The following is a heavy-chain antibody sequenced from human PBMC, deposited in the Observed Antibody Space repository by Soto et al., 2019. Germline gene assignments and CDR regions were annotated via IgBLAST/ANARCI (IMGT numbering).Heavy chain of an antibody. CDR1: GFTFSSYG. V-gene: IGHV3-30*18. D-gene: IGHD3-16*01. Sequence: PGGSLRLSCAASGFTFSSYGMHWVRQAPGKGLEWVAVISYDGSNKYYADSVKGRFTISRDNSKDTLYLQMNSLRAEDTAVYYCAKDPAGFYELHAFDIWGQGTMVTVSS. J-gene: IGHJ3*02. CDR2: ISYDGSNK. CDR3: AKDPAGFYELHAFDI.